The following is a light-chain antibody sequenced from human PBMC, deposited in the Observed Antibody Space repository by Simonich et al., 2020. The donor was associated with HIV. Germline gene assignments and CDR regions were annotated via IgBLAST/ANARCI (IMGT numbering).Light chain of an antibody. CDR2: WAA. V-gene: IGKV4-1*01. J-gene: IGKJ2*01. Sequence: DFVMTQSPDSLAVSLGERATINRKSSQSILYNSNNKNYFAGYQQKPGQPPKLLIYWAATRESGVPDRFSGSGSGTDFTLTISSLQAEDVAVYYWQQYYSTSYTFGQGTKLEIK. CDR1: QSILYNSNNKNY. CDR3: QQYYSTSYT.